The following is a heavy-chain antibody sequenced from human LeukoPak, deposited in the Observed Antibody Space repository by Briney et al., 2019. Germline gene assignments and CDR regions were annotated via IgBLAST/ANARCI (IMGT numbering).Heavy chain of an antibody. D-gene: IGHD4-17*01. V-gene: IGHV3-30-3*02. CDR3: AKRGSDGDYVFDY. CDR2: ISYDGSNK. Sequence: PGGSLRLSCAASGFTFSSYAMHWVRQAPGKGLEWVAVISYDGSNKYYADSVKGRFTISRDNSKNTLYLQMNSLRAEDTAVYYCAKRGSDGDYVFDYWGQGTLVTVSS. CDR1: GFTFSSYA. J-gene: IGHJ4*02.